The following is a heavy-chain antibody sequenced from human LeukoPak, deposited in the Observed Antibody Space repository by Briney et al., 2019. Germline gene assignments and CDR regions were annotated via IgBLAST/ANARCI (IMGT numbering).Heavy chain of an antibody. J-gene: IGHJ4*02. V-gene: IGHV3-30*04. Sequence: GRSLRLSCAASGFTFSNYAMHWVHQAPGKGLEWVAVISYDGSNKYYADSVKGRFTITRDNSKNTLYLQMNSLRAEDTAVYYCARGGGNAVAGEVDYWGQGTLVTVSS. CDR2: ISYDGSNK. CDR1: GFTFSNYA. D-gene: IGHD6-19*01. CDR3: ARGGGNAVAGEVDY.